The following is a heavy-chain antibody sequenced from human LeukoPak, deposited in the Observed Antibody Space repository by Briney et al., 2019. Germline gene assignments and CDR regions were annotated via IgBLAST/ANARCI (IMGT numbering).Heavy chain of an antibody. CDR2: IKEDGSEK. V-gene: IGHV3-7*01. D-gene: IGHD3-3*01. Sequence: GGSLRLSCAASGFTFSSYSMNWVRQAPGKGLEWVANIKEDGSEKNYVDSAKGRFTISRDNAKNSLYLQMNNLRAEDTAVYYCASKGGSFTISGVLYNDAFAIWGQGTMVTVSA. J-gene: IGHJ3*02. CDR1: GFTFSSYS. CDR3: ASKGGSFTISGVLYNDAFAI.